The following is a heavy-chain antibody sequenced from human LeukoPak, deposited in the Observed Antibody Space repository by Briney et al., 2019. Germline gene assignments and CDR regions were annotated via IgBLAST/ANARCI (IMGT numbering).Heavy chain of an antibody. CDR1: GFTFSSYW. Sequence: GGSLRLSCAASGFTFSSYWMSWVRQAPGKGLEWVANIKHDGSEKYYVDSVKGRFTISRDNAKNSLYLQMNSLRAEDTAVYYSSLEGSSWYRYFQHWGQGTLVTVSS. J-gene: IGHJ1*01. D-gene: IGHD6-13*01. V-gene: IGHV3-7*05. CDR2: IKHDGSEK. CDR3: SLEGSSWYRYFQH.